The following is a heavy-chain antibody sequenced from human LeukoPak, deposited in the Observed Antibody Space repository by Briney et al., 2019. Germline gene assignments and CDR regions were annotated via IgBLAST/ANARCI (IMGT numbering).Heavy chain of an antibody. J-gene: IGHJ4*02. Sequence: GESLRLSCAASGFTFSSYGMHWVRQAPGKGLEWVAVISYDGSNKYYADSVKGRFTISRDNSKNTLYLQMNSLRAEDTAVYYCAKAGDLDYWGQGTLVTVSS. D-gene: IGHD7-27*01. V-gene: IGHV3-30*18. CDR2: ISYDGSNK. CDR1: GFTFSSYG. CDR3: AKAGDLDY.